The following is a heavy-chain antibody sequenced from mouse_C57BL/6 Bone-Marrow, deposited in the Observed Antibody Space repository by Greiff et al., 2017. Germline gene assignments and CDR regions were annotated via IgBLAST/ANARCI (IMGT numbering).Heavy chain of an antibody. D-gene: IGHD1-1*01. J-gene: IGHJ4*01. V-gene: IGHV14-4*01. CDR3: TTYLLITAVGPNYAMDY. Sequence: EVKLLESGAELVRPGASVKLSCTASGYNIKDDYMHWVKQRPEQGLEWIGWIAPENGDTEYASKFQGKATLTVDPSSNTAYLQLSSLTSEDTAVYYFTTYLLITAVGPNYAMDYWGQGTSVTVAS. CDR1: GYNIKDDY. CDR2: IAPENGDT.